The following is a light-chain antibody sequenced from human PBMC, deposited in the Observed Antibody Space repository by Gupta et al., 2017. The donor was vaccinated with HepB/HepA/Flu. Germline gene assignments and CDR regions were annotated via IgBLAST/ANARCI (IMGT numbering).Light chain of an antibody. CDR3: LQGVNPPCS. CDR2: GAS. Sequence: DIQMTQSPASLSGSVGDSVTITCRASQTIMKYLNWYQQKPGQAPKLLIYGASTLQTGVPSRFRGGGSGTDFTFTINKLQPEDFSTYYCLQGVNPPCSFGQGTRLEIK. V-gene: IGKV1-39*01. J-gene: IGKJ2*04. CDR1: QTIMKY.